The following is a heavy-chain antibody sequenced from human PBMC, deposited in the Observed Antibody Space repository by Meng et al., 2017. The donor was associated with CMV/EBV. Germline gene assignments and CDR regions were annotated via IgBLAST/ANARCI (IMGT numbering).Heavy chain of an antibody. J-gene: IGHJ4*02. CDR3: ARGTEQLDIDY. D-gene: IGHD6-13*01. Sequence: SETLSLTCAVYGGSFSGYYWSWIRQPPGKGLEWIGEINHSGSTNYNPSLKSRVTISVDTSKNQFSLKLSSVTAADTAVYYCARGTEQLDIDYWGQGTLVTVSS. CDR1: GGSFSGYY. CDR2: INHSGST. V-gene: IGHV4-34*01.